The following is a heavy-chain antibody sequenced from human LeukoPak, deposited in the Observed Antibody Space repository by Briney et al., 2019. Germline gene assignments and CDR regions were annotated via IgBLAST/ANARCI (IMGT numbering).Heavy chain of an antibody. CDR2: ISSSSSYI. Sequence: PGGSLRLSCAASGFTFSSYSMNWVRQAPGKGLEWVSSISSSSSYIYYADSVEGRFTISRDNAKNSLYLQMNSLRAEDTAVYYCARDRWLTGDFDYWGQGTLVTVSS. J-gene: IGHJ4*02. V-gene: IGHV3-21*01. CDR1: GFTFSSYS. CDR3: ARDRWLTGDFDY. D-gene: IGHD7-27*01.